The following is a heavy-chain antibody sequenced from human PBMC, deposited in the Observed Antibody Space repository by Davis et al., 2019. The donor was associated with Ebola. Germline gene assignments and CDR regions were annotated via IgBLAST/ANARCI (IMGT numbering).Heavy chain of an antibody. CDR1: GGSFSGYY. D-gene: IGHD3-9*01. CDR2: INHSGST. CDR3: ARGVRRYFDSRNDY. Sequence: SETLSLTFAVYGGSFSGYYWSWIRQPPGKGLEWIGEINHSGSTNYNPSLKSRVTISVDTSKNQFSLKLSSVTAADTAVYYCARGVRRYFDSRNDYWGQGTLVTVSS. J-gene: IGHJ4*02. V-gene: IGHV4-34*01.